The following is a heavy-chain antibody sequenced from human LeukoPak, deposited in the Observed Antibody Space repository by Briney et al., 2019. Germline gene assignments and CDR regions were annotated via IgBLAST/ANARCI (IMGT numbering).Heavy chain of an antibody. CDR3: ARQLDHYDNIYYFDF. J-gene: IGHJ4*02. CDR2: FYHSGST. V-gene: IGHV4-34*01. CDR1: GGSFSGYY. D-gene: IGHD3-16*01. Sequence: SETLSLTCAVYGGSFSGYYWSWIRQPPGKGLEWIGSFYHSGSTYYNPSLKSRVTISVDTSKNQFSKRLTSVTAADTAVYYCARQLDHYDNIYYFDFWGQGTLVTVSS.